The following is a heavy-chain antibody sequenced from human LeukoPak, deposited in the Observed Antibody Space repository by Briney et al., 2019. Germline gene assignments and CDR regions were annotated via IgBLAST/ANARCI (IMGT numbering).Heavy chain of an antibody. Sequence: GGSLRLSCATSGFNFNTFGMHWVRQTPGKGLEWVAFIRHDGSDEYYADSVKGRFTISRDNARNSLFLQMSSLTVEDTAIYYCTRGRINMDVWGKGTTVTISS. V-gene: IGHV3-30*02. D-gene: IGHD3-10*01. CDR2: IRHDGSDE. CDR3: TRGRINMDV. J-gene: IGHJ6*03. CDR1: GFNFNTFG.